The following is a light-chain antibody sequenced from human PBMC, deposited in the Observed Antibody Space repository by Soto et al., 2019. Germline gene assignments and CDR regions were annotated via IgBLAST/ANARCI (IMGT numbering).Light chain of an antibody. Sequence: LTQPPSASGSPGQSVTISCTGTKNDVGFYDFVSWYQHHPGKAPRLIIYEVVQRPSGVPDRFSGSKSGNTASLTVSGLQAADEADYFCKSYAGSNTYGFGSGTKV. CDR3: KSYAGSNTYG. V-gene: IGLV2-8*01. CDR1: KNDVGFYDF. J-gene: IGLJ1*01. CDR2: EVV.